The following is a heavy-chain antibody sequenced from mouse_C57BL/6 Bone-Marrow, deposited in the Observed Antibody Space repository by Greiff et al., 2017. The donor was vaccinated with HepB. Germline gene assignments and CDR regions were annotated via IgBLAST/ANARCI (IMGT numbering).Heavy chain of an antibody. Sequence: EVKLVESGAELVRPGASVKLSCTASGFNIKDDYMHWVKQRPEQGLEWIGWIDPENGDTEYASKFQGKATITADTSSNTAYLQLSSLTSEDTAVYYWTTDSNYDYYAMDYWGQGTSVTVSS. CDR3: TTDSNYDYYAMDY. D-gene: IGHD2-5*01. V-gene: IGHV14-4*01. CDR1: GFNIKDDY. J-gene: IGHJ4*01. CDR2: IDPENGDT.